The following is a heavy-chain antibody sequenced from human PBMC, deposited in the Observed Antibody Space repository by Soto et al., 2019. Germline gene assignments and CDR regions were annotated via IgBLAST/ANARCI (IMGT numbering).Heavy chain of an antibody. V-gene: IGHV3-11*03. J-gene: IGHJ3*02. D-gene: IGHD6-13*01. CDR2: ISGDSVDT. Sequence: QVQLLESGGGLVKPGGSLRLSCAASGFSVSVYYRGWIRQPPGKGLEWISYISGDSVDTNHADSVKGRFTISRDNAKNSLYLQMNSLRAEDTAVYFCATGQQVRMADIWGQGTMVTVSS. CDR3: ATGQQVRMADI. CDR1: GFSVSVYY.